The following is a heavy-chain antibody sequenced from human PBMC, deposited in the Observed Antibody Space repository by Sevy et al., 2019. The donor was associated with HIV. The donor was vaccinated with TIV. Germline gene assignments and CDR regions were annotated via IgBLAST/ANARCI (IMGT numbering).Heavy chain of an antibody. CDR3: ARGLEYSSVSGASYYLDD. Sequence: QSQALSLTCTVSGGSISGDYWSWIRQPAGKGLERIGRLYTSGSTDYNTSLKSRVTMSVDTSKNQFSLKLSSVTAADTAVYYCARGLEYSSVSGASYYLDDWGQGTLVTVSS. CDR2: LYTSGST. CDR1: GGSISGDY. D-gene: IGHD6-19*01. V-gene: IGHV4-4*07. J-gene: IGHJ4*02.